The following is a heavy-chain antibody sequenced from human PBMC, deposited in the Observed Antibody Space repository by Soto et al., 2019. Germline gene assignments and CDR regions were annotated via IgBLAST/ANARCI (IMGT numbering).Heavy chain of an antibody. Sequence: PSETLSLTCTVSGGSISSGDYYWSWIRQPPGKGLEWIGYIYYSGSTYYNPSLKSRVTISVDTSKNQFSLKLSSVTAADTAVYYCARVGRLTAMAHFDYWGQGTLVTVSS. J-gene: IGHJ4*02. CDR1: GGSISSGDYY. V-gene: IGHV4-30-4*01. CDR2: IYYSGST. D-gene: IGHD5-18*01. CDR3: ARVGRLTAMAHFDY.